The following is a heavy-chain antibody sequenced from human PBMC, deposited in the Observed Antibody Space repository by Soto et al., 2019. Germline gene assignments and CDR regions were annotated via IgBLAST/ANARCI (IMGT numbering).Heavy chain of an antibody. CDR3: ARAQTIFGIITVFDY. J-gene: IGHJ4*02. D-gene: IGHD3-3*01. CDR1: GGSINSGCYY. CDR2: IYYSGST. Sequence: SETLSLTCTVSGGSINSGCYYWSWIRQHPGKGLEWIGYIYYSGSTYYNPSLKSRVTISIDTSKNQFSLKLSSVTAADTAVYYCARAQTIFGIITVFDYWGQGTLVTVSS. V-gene: IGHV4-31*03.